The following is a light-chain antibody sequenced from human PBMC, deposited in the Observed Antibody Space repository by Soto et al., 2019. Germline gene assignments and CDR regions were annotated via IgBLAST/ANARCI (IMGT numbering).Light chain of an antibody. Sequence: EIVLTQSPATLSLSPGERATLSFRASQSVSSYLAWYQQKPGQAPRLLIYGASTRATGIPARFSGSGSGTEFTLTISSLQPDDFATYYCQQYNSYPLTFGGGTKVDIK. CDR1: QSVSSY. V-gene: IGKV3-15*01. CDR2: GAS. CDR3: QQYNSYPLT. J-gene: IGKJ4*01.